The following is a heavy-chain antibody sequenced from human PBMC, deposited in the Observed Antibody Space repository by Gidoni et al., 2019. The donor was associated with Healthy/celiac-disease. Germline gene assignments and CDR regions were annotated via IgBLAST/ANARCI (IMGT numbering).Heavy chain of an antibody. CDR1: GYKFTSYG. CDR3: ARPQLGGLLFDY. V-gene: IGHV1-18*01. Sequence: QVQLVQSGAAVKKPGASVKVSCKASGYKFTSYGISWVRQAPGQGLEWMGWISAYNGNTNYAQKLRGRVTMTTDTSTSTAYMELRSLRSDDTAVYFCARPQLGGLLFDYWGQGTLVTVSS. D-gene: IGHD3-10*01. CDR2: ISAYNGNT. J-gene: IGHJ4*02.